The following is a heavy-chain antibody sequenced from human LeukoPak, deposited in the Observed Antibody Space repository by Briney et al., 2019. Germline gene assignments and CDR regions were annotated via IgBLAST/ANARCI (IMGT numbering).Heavy chain of an antibody. CDR2: ISTSGGST. J-gene: IGHJ4*02. Sequence: GGSLRLSCAASGFTFSNYAMSWVRQAPGKGLEWVSAISTSGGSTYYADSVKGRFTISRDNSMNTLYLQMNSLRAEDTAVYYCAKTWYSRSSTSDYWGQGTLVTVSS. D-gene: IGHD6-6*01. CDR1: GFTFSNYA. V-gene: IGHV3-23*01. CDR3: AKTWYSRSSTSDY.